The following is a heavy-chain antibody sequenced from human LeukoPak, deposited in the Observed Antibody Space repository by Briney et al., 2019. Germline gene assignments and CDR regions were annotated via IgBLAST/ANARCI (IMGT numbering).Heavy chain of an antibody. CDR2: IKQDGSED. CDR1: GFSFSSYW. CDR3: ARDAQRYCTSASCYKFDY. Sequence: GGSLRLSCAASGFSFSSYWMSWVRQAPGKGLEWVASIKQDGSEDYYVDSVKGRFTMFRDNGKNSLYLQMNSLRAEDTAVYYCARDAQRYCTSASCYKFDYWDQGTLVTVSS. V-gene: IGHV3-7*01. D-gene: IGHD2-2*02. J-gene: IGHJ4*02.